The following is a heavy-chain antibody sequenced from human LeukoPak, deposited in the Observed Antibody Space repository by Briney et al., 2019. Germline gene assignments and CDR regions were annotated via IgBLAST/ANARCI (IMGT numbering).Heavy chain of an antibody. CDR3: ARADGYCSGGSCYYYYGMDV. V-gene: IGHV3-74*01. CDR2: INSDGSST. J-gene: IGHJ6*02. Sequence: PGGSLRLSCAASGFTFSSYWMHWVRQAPGKGLVWVSRINSDGSSTSYADSVKGRFTISRDNAKNTLYLQMNSLRAEDTAVYYCARADGYCSGGSCYYYYGMDVWGQGTTVTVSS. D-gene: IGHD2-15*01. CDR1: GFTFSSYW.